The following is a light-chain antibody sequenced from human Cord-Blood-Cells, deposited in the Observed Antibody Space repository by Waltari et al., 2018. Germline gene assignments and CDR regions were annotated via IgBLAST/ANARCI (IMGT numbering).Light chain of an antibody. CDR3: CSYAGSSTYVV. CDR1: SSDVGGYNL. CDR2: EGS. V-gene: IGLV2-23*01. Sequence: QSALTQPASVSGSPGQSITISCTGTSSDVGGYNLVSWYQQHPGKAPKLMLYEGSKRPSGVSNRFSGSKSGNTASLTISGLQAEDEADYYCCSYAGSSTYVVFGGGTKLTVL. J-gene: IGLJ2*01.